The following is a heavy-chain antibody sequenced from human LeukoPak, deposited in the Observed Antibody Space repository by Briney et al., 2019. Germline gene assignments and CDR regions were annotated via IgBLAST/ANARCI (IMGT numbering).Heavy chain of an antibody. CDR2: IIPIFGTA. CDR3: ARAYCSSTSCYHLDY. D-gene: IGHD2-2*01. CDR1: GGTFSSYA. V-gene: IGHV1-69*13. J-gene: IGHJ4*02. Sequence: SVKVSCKASGGTFSSYAISWVRQAPGQGLEWLGGIIPIFGTANYAQKFQGRVTITADESTSTAYMELSSLRSEDTAVYYCARAYCSSTSCYHLDYWGQGTLVTVSS.